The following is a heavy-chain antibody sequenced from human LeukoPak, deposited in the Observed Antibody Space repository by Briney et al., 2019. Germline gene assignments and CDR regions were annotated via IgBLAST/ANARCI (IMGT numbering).Heavy chain of an antibody. V-gene: IGHV3-30*04. CDR3: ARDVGSGSYLDY. CDR1: GFTFSSYA. J-gene: IGHJ4*02. CDR2: ISYDGSNK. Sequence: SGGSLRLSCAASGFTFSSYAMHWVRQAPGKGLEWVAVISYDGSNKYYADSVKGRFTIPRDNSKNTLYLQMNSLRAEDTAVYYCARDVGSGSYLDYWGQGTLVTVSS. D-gene: IGHD3-10*01.